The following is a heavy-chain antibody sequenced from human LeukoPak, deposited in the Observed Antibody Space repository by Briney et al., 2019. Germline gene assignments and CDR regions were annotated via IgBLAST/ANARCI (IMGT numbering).Heavy chain of an antibody. Sequence: GESLKISCKVSGYIFPSYWITWVRQVPGKGLEWMGRIAPSDSYTNYNPSFEGHVTMSVEKSITTVYLQWSSLKASDTAMYYCVRQPPGVYDTTQSWFYPWGQGTLVTVSS. CDR1: GYIFPSYW. V-gene: IGHV5-10-1*01. D-gene: IGHD3-22*01. CDR3: VRQPPGVYDTTQSWFYP. CDR2: IAPSDSYT. J-gene: IGHJ5*02.